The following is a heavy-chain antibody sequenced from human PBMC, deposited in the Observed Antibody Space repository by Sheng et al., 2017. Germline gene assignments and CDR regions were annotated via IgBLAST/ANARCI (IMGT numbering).Heavy chain of an antibody. CDR1: GASISSYY. V-gene: IGHV4-59*01. Sequence: QVQLQESGPGLVKPSETLSLTCTVSGASISSYYWSWIRQPPGKGLEWIGYIYHSGNTNYNPSLKSRVTMSVDTSKNQFSLKLSSVTAADTALYYCARGTAVASHWGQGTLVTVSS. D-gene: IGHD4-4*01. CDR3: ARGTAVASH. CDR2: IYHSGNT. J-gene: IGHJ4*02.